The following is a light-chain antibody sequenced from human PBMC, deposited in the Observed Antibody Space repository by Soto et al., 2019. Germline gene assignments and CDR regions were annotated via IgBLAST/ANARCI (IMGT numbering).Light chain of an antibody. CDR2: AAS. V-gene: IGKV1-39*01. CDR1: QSISSY. CDR3: QQSYSTPPW. J-gene: IGKJ1*01. Sequence: IQMTQSPSSLSASVGDRVTITCRASQSISSYLNWYQQKPGKAPKLLIYAASSLQSGVPSRFSGSGSGTDFTLTISSLQPEDFATYYCQQSYSTPPWFGQGTKVDIK.